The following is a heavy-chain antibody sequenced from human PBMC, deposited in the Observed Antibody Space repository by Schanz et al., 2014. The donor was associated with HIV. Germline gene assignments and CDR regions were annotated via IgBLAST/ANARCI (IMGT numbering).Heavy chain of an antibody. CDR2: ISYDGRNK. Sequence: QVQLVESGGGVVQPGRSLRLSCEASGFTFNNYGMHWVRQAPGKGLEWVAVISYDGRNKYFADSVKGRLTISRDNSKNTLYLQMKSLRREDTAVYFCAKDRNYYDDKYLGKGNYYYYYGMDVWGQGTTVTVSS. D-gene: IGHD3-22*01. V-gene: IGHV3-30*18. J-gene: IGHJ6*02. CDR1: GFTFNNYG. CDR3: AKDRNYYDDKYLGKGNYYYYYGMDV.